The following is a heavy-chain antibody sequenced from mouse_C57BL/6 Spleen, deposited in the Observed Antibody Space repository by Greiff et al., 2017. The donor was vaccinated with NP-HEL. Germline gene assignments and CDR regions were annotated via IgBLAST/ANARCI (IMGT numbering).Heavy chain of an antibody. Sequence: EVQLVESGGGLVKPGGSLKLSCAASGFTFSDYGMHWVRQAPEKGLEWVAYISSGSSTIYYADTVKGRFTISRDNAKNTLFLQMTSLRSEDTAMYYCARVDYGGAMDYWGQGTSVTVSS. J-gene: IGHJ4*01. CDR1: GFTFSDYG. CDR2: ISSGSSTI. CDR3: ARVDYGGAMDY. D-gene: IGHD1-2*01. V-gene: IGHV5-17*01.